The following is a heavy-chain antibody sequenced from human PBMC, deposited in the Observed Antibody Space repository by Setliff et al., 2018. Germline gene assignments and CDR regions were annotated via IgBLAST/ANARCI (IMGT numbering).Heavy chain of an antibody. CDR3: ARCSGSYDAFDI. D-gene: IGHD1-26*01. CDR2: IYYSGST. Sequence: SETLSLTCTVSGGSISSGGYYWSWIRQHPGMGLEWIGYIYYSGSTYHNPSLKTLVTISVDTSKNQFSLKLSSVTPADTAVYYCARCSGSYDAFDIWGQGTMVTVSS. V-gene: IGHV4-31*01. J-gene: IGHJ3*02. CDR1: GGSISSGGYY.